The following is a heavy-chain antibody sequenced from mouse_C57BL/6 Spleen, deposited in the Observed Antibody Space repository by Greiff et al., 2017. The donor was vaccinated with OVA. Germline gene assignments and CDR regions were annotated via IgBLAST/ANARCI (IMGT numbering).Heavy chain of an antibody. Sequence: EVQLVESGGDLVKPGGSLKLSCAASGFTFSSYGMSWVRQTPDKRLEWVATISSGGSYTYYPDSVKGRFTISRDNAKNTLYLQMSSLKSEDTAMYYCARHDGSIHFDYWGQGTTLTVSS. J-gene: IGHJ2*01. CDR3: ARHDGSIHFDY. CDR2: ISSGGSYT. D-gene: IGHD2-3*01. V-gene: IGHV5-6*01. CDR1: GFTFSSYG.